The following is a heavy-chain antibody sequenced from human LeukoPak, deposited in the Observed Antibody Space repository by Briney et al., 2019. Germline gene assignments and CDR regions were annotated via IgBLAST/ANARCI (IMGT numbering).Heavy chain of an antibody. V-gene: IGHV1-2*02. J-gene: IGHJ6*02. Sequence: ASVKVSCKTSGYTFTGQYLHWVRQAPGQGLEWMGWINPNSGGTKSAQKFQGRVIMTRDTSISTAYMELSRLRSDDTAVYYCARADSSSWYRDYYGMDVWGQGTTVTVSS. CDR3: ARADSSSWYRDYYGMDV. D-gene: IGHD6-13*01. CDR1: GYTFTGQY. CDR2: INPNSGGT.